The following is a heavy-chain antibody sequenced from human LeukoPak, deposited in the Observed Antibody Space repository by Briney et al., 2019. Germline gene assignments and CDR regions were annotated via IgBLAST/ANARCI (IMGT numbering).Heavy chain of an antibody. CDR2: IYHSGST. J-gene: IGHJ6*03. CDR1: GYSISSGYT. D-gene: IGHD5/OR15-5a*01. Sequence: QPSETLSLTCTVSGYSISSGYTWGWIRQPPGKGLEWIGSIYHSGSTYYNPSLKSRVTISVDTSKNQFSLKLSSVTAADTAVYYCARVKSTYYYMDVWGKGTTVTVSS. CDR3: ARVKSTYYYMDV. V-gene: IGHV4-38-2*02.